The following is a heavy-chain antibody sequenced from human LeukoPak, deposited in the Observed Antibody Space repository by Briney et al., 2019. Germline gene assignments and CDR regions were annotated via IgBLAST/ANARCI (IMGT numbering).Heavy chain of an antibody. CDR3: ARGRSITLLRGVAMSDGFDI. D-gene: IGHD3-10*01. J-gene: IGHJ3*02. CDR2: TDTSGRYV. V-gene: IGHV3-11*04. Sequence: GGSLRLSCVASGFTSNDYDMSWIRQAPGKGLEWVSFTDTSGRYVYYGDSVKGRFTISRDNAKNLLFLQMNGLRAEDTALYYCARGRSITLLRGVAMSDGFDIWGQGAMVAVSS. CDR1: GFTSNDYD.